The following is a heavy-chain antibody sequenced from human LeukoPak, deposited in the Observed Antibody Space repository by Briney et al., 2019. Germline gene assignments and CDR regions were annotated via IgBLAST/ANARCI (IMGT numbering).Heavy chain of an antibody. Sequence: GASVKVSCKTSGYNFVNYGVSWVRQAPGQGLEWMGWISAVNGDANSAHKFRGRLSMTMDTSTSTAYMELRSLRSDDTAVYYCARALIAAAGFADYWGQGTLVTVSS. CDR3: ARALIAAAGFADY. V-gene: IGHV1-18*01. D-gene: IGHD6-13*01. J-gene: IGHJ4*02. CDR2: ISAVNGDA. CDR1: GYNFVNYG.